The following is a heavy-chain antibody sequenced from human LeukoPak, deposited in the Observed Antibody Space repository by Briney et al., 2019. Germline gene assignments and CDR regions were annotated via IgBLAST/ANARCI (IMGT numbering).Heavy chain of an antibody. V-gene: IGHV4-34*01. Sequence: SETLSLTCAVYGGSFSGYYWSWIRQPPGKGLEWIGEINHSGSTNYNPSLKSRVTISVVTSKNQFSLRLTSVTAADTAVYYCAREGEYYGSGSYCDYWGQGTLVTVSS. CDR1: GGSFSGYY. J-gene: IGHJ4*02. CDR2: INHSGST. CDR3: AREGEYYGSGSYCDY. D-gene: IGHD3-10*01.